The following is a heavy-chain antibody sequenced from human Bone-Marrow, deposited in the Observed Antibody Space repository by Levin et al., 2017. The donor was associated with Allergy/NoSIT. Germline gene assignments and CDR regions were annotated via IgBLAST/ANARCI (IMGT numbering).Heavy chain of an antibody. V-gene: IGHV1-18*01. Sequence: TWVRQAPGHGLEWMGWVSAYSGNTNYALNLQDRVTMTTDTATNTAYMELTSLRSDDTAIYYCARGHFPYYYYGMDVWGQGTTVVVSS. CDR3: ARGHFPYYYYGMDV. CDR2: VSAYSGNT. J-gene: IGHJ6*02.